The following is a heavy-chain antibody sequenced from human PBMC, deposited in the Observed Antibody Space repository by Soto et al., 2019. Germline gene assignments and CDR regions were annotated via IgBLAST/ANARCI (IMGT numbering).Heavy chain of an antibody. CDR1: GFTFSDYF. CDR3: VRDSARIVVVPRVDGDNWFDP. V-gene: IGHV3-11*06. Sequence: LRLSFAASGFTFSDYFMSWIRQAPGKGLEWVSFISGSSDNIKYADSVKGRFTISRDNAKNSLYLQMNSLRAEDTAVYYCVRDSARIVVVPRVDGDNWFDPWGQGTLVTVSS. D-gene: IGHD2-2*01. CDR2: ISGSSDNI. J-gene: IGHJ5*02.